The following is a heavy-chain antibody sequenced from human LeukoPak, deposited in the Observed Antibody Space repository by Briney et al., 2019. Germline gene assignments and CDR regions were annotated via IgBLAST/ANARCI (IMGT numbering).Heavy chain of an antibody. CDR3: ARGVLGGWTVKNPFDY. CDR2: ISSSSTYI. V-gene: IGHV3-21*01. J-gene: IGHJ4*02. D-gene: IGHD2-15*01. Sequence: GGSLRLSCAASGFTFSSYSMNWVRQAPGKGLEWVSSISSSSTYIYYADSVKGRFTISRDNAMNSLYLQMNSLRAEDTAVYYCARGVLGGWTVKNPFDYWGQGTLVTVSS. CDR1: GFTFSSYS.